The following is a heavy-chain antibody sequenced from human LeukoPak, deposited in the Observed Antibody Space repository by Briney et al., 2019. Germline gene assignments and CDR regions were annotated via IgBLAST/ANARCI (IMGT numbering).Heavy chain of an antibody. CDR3: ARDLTGSNYFDY. V-gene: IGHV3-21*01. Sequence: PGGSLRLSCAASGFTFSSYSMNWVRQAPGKGLEWVSSISSSSSYIYYADSVKGRFTISRDNAKNSLYLQMSSLRAEDTAVYYCARDLTGSNYFDYWGQGTLVTVSS. D-gene: IGHD7-27*01. J-gene: IGHJ4*02. CDR2: ISSSSSYI. CDR1: GFTFSSYS.